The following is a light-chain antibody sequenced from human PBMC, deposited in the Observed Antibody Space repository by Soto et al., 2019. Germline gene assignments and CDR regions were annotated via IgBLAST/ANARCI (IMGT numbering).Light chain of an antibody. V-gene: IGKV1-39*01. J-gene: IGKJ5*01. CDR3: QQSDSTRTLK. Sequence: PISETKSSRSVSLVDRVTIICRPRQSISSYLNWYQQKPGKAPKLLIYAASSLQSGVKSRFSGSGSGTDFTLTISRLQPEDFAAYYYQQSDSTRTLKFGQGTRLDIK. CDR2: AAS. CDR1: QSISSY.